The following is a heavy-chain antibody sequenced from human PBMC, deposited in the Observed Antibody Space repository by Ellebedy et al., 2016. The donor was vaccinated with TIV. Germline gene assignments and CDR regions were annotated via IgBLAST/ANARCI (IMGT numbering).Heavy chain of an antibody. V-gene: IGHV4-4*02. CDR2: INHSGST. CDR3: AREPLYYGSGSYYKRIEDY. D-gene: IGHD3-10*01. CDR1: GGSISSSNW. J-gene: IGHJ4*02. Sequence: SETLSLTCAVSGGSISSSNWWSWVRQPPGKGLEWIGEINHSGSTNYNPSLKSRVTISVDTSKNQFSLKLSSVTAADTAVYYCAREPLYYGSGSYYKRIEDYWGQGTLVTVSS.